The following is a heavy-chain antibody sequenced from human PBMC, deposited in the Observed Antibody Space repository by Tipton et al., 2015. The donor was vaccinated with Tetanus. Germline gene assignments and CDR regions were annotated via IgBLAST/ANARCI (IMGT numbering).Heavy chain of an antibody. CDR1: GFTLSRYT. D-gene: IGHD1-26*01. CDR2: ISSTSTYI. J-gene: IGHJ4*02. Sequence: SLRLSCVASGFTLSRYTLNWVRQAPGKGLEWVASISSTSTYIYYTGSVKGRFTIFRDNAKNSLYLQMNSLRAEDTAVYYCASGSTFDYWGQGTLVTVSS. V-gene: IGHV3-21*01. CDR3: ASGSTFDY.